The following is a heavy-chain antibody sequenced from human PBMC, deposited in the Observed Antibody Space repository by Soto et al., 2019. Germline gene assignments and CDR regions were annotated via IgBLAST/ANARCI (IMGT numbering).Heavy chain of an antibody. V-gene: IGHV1-8*01. CDR2: INPNTGYT. Sequence: ASVKVACKASGYTFTSYDINWVRQATGQGLEWMGWINPNTGYTDYAQKFQDRVTMTGNTSITTAYMELSSLRSEDTAVYYCVRGRVMITFGVVIVIDYWGQGSPVTVSS. J-gene: IGHJ4*02. CDR3: VRGRVMITFGVVIVIDY. D-gene: IGHD3-16*02. CDR1: GYTFTSYD.